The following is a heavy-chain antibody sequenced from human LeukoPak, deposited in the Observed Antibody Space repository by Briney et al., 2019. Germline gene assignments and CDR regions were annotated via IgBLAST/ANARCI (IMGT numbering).Heavy chain of an antibody. CDR2: IYTSGST. Sequence: PSETLSLTCTVSGGSISSYYWSWIRQPAGKGLEWIGRIYTSGSTNYNPSLKSRVTISVDTSKNQFSLKLSSVTAADTAVYYCARRRRNARGWYFDYWGQGTLVTVSS. D-gene: IGHD6-19*01. CDR3: ARRRRNARGWYFDY. J-gene: IGHJ4*02. V-gene: IGHV4-4*07. CDR1: GGSISSYY.